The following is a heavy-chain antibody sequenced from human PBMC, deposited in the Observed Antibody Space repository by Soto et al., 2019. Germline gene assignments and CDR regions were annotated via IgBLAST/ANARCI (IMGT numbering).Heavy chain of an antibody. CDR1: GFTFSSYA. Sequence: QVQLVESGGGVVQPGRSLRLSCAASGFTFSSYAMHWVRQAPGKGLEWVAVISYDGSNKYYADSVKGRFTISRDNSKNTLYLQMNSLRAEDTAVYYCARQLIAAAGRRNYYYYYGMDVCGQGTTVTVSS. CDR2: ISYDGSNK. J-gene: IGHJ6*02. V-gene: IGHV3-30-3*01. D-gene: IGHD6-13*01. CDR3: ARQLIAAAGRRNYYYYYGMDV.